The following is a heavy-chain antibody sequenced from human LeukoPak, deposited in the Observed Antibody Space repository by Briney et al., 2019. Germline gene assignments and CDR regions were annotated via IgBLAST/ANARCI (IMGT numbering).Heavy chain of an antibody. J-gene: IGHJ4*02. CDR2: ISSSSSYI. V-gene: IGHV3-21*01. CDR1: GFTFSSYS. Sequence: GGSLRLSCAASGFTFSSYSMNWVRQAPGKGLEWVSSISSSSSYIYYADSVKGRFTISRDNAKNSLYLQMNSLRAEDTAVYYCARESTVTTSPPDYWGQGTLVTVSS. D-gene: IGHD4-17*01. CDR3: ARESTVTTSPPDY.